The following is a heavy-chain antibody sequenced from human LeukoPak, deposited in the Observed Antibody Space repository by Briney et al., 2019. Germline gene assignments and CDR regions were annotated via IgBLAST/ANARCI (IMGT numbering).Heavy chain of an antibody. V-gene: IGHV4-59*08. CDR2: IYYSGST. Sequence: SETLSLTCTVSGGSISSYYWSWIRQPPGKGLEWIGYIYYSGSTNYSPSLKSRVTISVDTSKNQFSLKLSSVTAADTAVYYCARGGDFWSGYPFDYWGQGTLVTVSS. CDR3: ARGGDFWSGYPFDY. CDR1: GGSISSYY. J-gene: IGHJ4*02. D-gene: IGHD3-3*01.